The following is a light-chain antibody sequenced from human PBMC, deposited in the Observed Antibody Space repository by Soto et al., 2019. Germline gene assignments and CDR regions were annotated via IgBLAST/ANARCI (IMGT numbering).Light chain of an antibody. CDR3: CSYVGSSILM. Sequence: QSALTQPASVSGSPGQSITISCTGASSDVGLYNLVSWYQQLPGKAPKLIIYEVNERPSGISDRLSSSKSGNTASLTISGLEDEDEADYYCCSYVGSSILMFGGGTKLTVL. CDR2: EVN. J-gene: IGLJ3*02. CDR1: SSDVGLYNL. V-gene: IGLV2-23*02.